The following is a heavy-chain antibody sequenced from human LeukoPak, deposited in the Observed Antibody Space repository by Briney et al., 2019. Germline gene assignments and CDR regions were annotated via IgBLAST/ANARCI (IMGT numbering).Heavy chain of an antibody. CDR1: GGSLNNYG. CDR3: ATDLQSDFWTGYYWDF. D-gene: IGHD3/OR15-3a*01. CDR2: IIPMFGTT. J-gene: IGHJ4*02. V-gene: IGHV1-69*06. Sequence: ASVKVSCKASGGSLNNYGVSWLRQAPGQGLEWMGRIIPMFGTTIYAEKFQGRVTISADKSTDTAYVEVSHLSSDDTAVYYCATDLQSDFWTGYYWDFWGQGTLVTVSS.